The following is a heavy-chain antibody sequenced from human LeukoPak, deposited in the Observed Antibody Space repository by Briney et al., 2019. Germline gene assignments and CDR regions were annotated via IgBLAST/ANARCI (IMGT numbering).Heavy chain of an antibody. CDR3: ARDRYYDTNAFDI. J-gene: IGHJ3*02. V-gene: IGHV1-2*02. CDR2: INPSSGGT. CDR1: GYTFTGYY. Sequence: ASVKVSCKASGYTFTGYYMHWVRQAPGQGLEWMGWINPSSGGTNYAQKFQGRVTMTRDTSISTAYMELSRLRSDDTAVYYCARDRYYDTNAFDIWGQGTMVTVSS. D-gene: IGHD3-22*01.